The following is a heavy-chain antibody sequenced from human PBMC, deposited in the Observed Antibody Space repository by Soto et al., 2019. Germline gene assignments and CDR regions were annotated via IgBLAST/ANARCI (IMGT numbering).Heavy chain of an antibody. V-gene: IGHV3-23*01. CDR1: GFTFSDFA. CDR3: AKMEGMDPWAYSFDY. Sequence: EVQVLESGGGLGQPGGSLRLSCAATGFTFSDFAMSWVRQAPGKGLEWVSRIYGGGNGPHYADSVKGRVTISRDNSKNTLYLQMDSLRAEDTAVYYCAKMEGMDPWAYSFDYGGQGTLVTVSS. J-gene: IGHJ4*02. CDR2: IYGGGNGP. D-gene: IGHD2-2*03.